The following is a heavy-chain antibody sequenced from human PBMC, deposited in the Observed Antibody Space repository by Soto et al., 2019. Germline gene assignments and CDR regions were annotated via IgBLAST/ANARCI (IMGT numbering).Heavy chain of an antibody. Sequence: ASVKVSCKASGYTFTSYDINWVRQATGQGLEWMGWMNPNSGNTGYAQKFQGRVTMTRNTSISTAYMELSSLRSEDTAVYYCARGGAFRAAAGNLRRYYYYGMDVWGQGTTVTVSS. V-gene: IGHV1-8*01. CDR3: ARGGAFRAAAGNLRRYYYYGMDV. J-gene: IGHJ6*02. D-gene: IGHD6-13*01. CDR1: GYTFTSYD. CDR2: MNPNSGNT.